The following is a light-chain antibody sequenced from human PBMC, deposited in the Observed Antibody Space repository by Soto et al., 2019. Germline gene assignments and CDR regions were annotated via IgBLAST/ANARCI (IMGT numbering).Light chain of an antibody. CDR1: SSDVGGYNY. V-gene: IGLV2-8*01. CDR3: TSYAGSNNFFYV. CDR2: EVS. Sequence: QSALTQPPSASGSPGQSVTISCTGTSSDVGGYNYVSWYQQHPGKAPKLMIYEVSKRPSGVPDRFSGSKSGNTPSLTVSGLQAEDEADYYCTSYAGSNNFFYVFGTGTKVTVL. J-gene: IGLJ1*01.